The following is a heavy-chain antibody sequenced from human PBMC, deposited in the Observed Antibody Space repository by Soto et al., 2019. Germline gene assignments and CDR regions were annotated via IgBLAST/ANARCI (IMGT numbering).Heavy chain of an antibody. CDR1: GYTFTSYG. J-gene: IGHJ6*02. CDR2: ISAYNGNT. Sequence: QVQLVQSGAEVKKPGASVKVSCKASGYTFTSYGISWVRQAPGQGLEWMGWISAYNGNTNYAQKLQGRVTKTTDPSTSTADMELRSLRAADKAVYYCMSDRGAYGMDVWGQGNTVTVSS. V-gene: IGHV1-18*01. CDR3: MSDRGAYGMDV.